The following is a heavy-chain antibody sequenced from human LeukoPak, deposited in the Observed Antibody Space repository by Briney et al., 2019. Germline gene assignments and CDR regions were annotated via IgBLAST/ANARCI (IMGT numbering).Heavy chain of an antibody. D-gene: IGHD6-13*01. CDR1: GGSISSYY. J-gene: IGHJ4*02. Sequence: SETLSFTCTVSGGSISSYYWSWIRQPPGKGLEWMGYIYYSGSTNYNPSLKSRVTISVDTSKNQFSLKLSSVTAADTAVYYCAMGIKGVSFDYWGQGTLVTVSS. V-gene: IGHV4-59*01. CDR3: AMGIKGVSFDY. CDR2: IYYSGST.